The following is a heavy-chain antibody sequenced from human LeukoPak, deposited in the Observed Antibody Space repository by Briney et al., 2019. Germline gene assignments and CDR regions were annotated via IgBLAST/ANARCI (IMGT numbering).Heavy chain of an antibody. D-gene: IGHD6-6*01. CDR3: ARIEYSSIDV. CDR2: ISSSGSTI. V-gene: IGHV3-48*03. J-gene: IGHJ6*03. Sequence: GGSLRLSCAASGFTFSSYAMSWVRQAPGKGLEWVSYISSSGSTIYYADSVKGRFTISRDNAKNSLYLQMNSLRAEDTAVYYCARIEYSSIDVWGKGTTVTISS. CDR1: GFTFSSYA.